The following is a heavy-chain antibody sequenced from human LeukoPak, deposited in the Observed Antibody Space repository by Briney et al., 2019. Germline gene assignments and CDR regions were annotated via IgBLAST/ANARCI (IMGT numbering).Heavy chain of an antibody. CDR2: ISYDGSNK. J-gene: IGHJ4*02. Sequence: PGGSLRLSCAASGFTFSSYAMHWVRQAPGKGLERVAVISYDGSNKYYADSVKGRFTISRDNAKNSLYLQMNSLRAEDTAVYYCAREAARPDGYWGQGTLVTVSS. D-gene: IGHD6-6*01. V-gene: IGHV3-30-3*01. CDR3: AREAARPDGY. CDR1: GFTFSSYA.